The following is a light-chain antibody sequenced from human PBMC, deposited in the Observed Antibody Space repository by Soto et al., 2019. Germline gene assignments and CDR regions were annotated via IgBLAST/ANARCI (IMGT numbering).Light chain of an antibody. Sequence: QSALTQPPSVSGAPGQRVTISCTGSSSNIGAGYDVHWYQQLPGTAPKLLIYGNSNRPSGVPDRFSGSKSGTSASLAITGLQAEDEADYYCQSSDSSLSGWVFGGGTKLIVL. J-gene: IGLJ3*02. CDR2: GNS. CDR1: SSNIGAGYD. CDR3: QSSDSSLSGWV. V-gene: IGLV1-40*01.